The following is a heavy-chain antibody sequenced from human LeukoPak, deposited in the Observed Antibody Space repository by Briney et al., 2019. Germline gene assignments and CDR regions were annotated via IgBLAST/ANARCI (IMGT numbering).Heavy chain of an antibody. D-gene: IGHD1-26*01. V-gene: IGHV4-39*01. Sequence: SETLSLTCTVSGGSISSSSYYWGWIRQPPGKGLEWIGSIYYSGSIYYNPSLKSRVTISVDTSKNQFSLKLSSVTAADTAVYYCARQGPVGATEEDAFDIWGQGTMVTVSS. CDR1: GGSISSSSYY. J-gene: IGHJ3*02. CDR2: IYYSGSI. CDR3: ARQGPVGATEEDAFDI.